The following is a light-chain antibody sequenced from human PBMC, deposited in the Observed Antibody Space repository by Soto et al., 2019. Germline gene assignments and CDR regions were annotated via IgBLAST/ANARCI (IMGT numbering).Light chain of an antibody. CDR1: SSNIGNNY. J-gene: IGLJ3*02. Sequence: QSVLTQPPSVSAAPGQKVTISCSGSSSNIGNNYVSWYQQLPGTAPKLLIYDNNNRPSGIPDRFSGSKSGTSATLGITGLQTGDGADYYCATWDTSVSAVVFGGGTKVTVL. V-gene: IGLV1-51*01. CDR3: ATWDTSVSAVV. CDR2: DNN.